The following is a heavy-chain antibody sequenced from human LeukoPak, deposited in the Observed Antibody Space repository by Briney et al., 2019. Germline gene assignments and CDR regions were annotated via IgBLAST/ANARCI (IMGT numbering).Heavy chain of an antibody. V-gene: IGHV5-51*01. J-gene: IGHJ4*02. CDR3: ARHRSSSSPVDY. CDR2: IYPRDSDT. CDR1: GYTFTSHW. D-gene: IGHD6-6*01. Sequence: GESLKISCKSSGYTFTSHWIGWVRQMPGKGLEWMGVIYPRDSDTRYSPSFQGQVSISADKSISTAYLQWYSLKASDTAMYYCARHRSSSSPVDYWGQGTLVTVSS.